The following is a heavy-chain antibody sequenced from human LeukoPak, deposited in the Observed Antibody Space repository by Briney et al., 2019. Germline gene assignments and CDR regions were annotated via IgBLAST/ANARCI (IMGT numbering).Heavy chain of an antibody. D-gene: IGHD3-10*01. CDR1: GYTFTSYA. J-gene: IGHJ3*02. CDR2: INAGNGNT. V-gene: IGHV1-3*01. CDR3: ASSYYYGSGSYYSAFDI. Sequence: ASVKVSCKASGYTFTSYAMHWVRQAPGQRLEWMGWINAGNGNTKYSQKFQGRVTITRDTSASTAYMELSSLRSEDTAVYYCASSYYYGSGSYYSAFDIWGQGTMVTVSS.